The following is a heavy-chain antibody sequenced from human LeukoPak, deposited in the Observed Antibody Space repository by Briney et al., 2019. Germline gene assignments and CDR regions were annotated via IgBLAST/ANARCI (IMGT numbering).Heavy chain of an antibody. V-gene: IGHV3-53*01. D-gene: IGHD1-7*01. Sequence: GGSLRLSCAASGFTVSSNYMSWVRQAPGKGLEWVSVIYSGGSTYYADSVKGRFTISRDNSKNTLYLQMNSLRAEDTAMYYCARDGTTSPYYYGMDVWGQGTTVTVSS. J-gene: IGHJ6*02. CDR2: IYSGGST. CDR3: ARDGTTSPYYYGMDV. CDR1: GFTVSSNY.